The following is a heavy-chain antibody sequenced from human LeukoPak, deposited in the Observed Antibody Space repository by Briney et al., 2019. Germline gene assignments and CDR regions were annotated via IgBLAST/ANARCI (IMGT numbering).Heavy chain of an antibody. CDR1: GFTFSSFS. J-gene: IGHJ4*02. CDR3: ARENYGGNSFDY. Sequence: PGGSLRLSCAASGFTFSSFSMNWVRQAPGKGLEWVSSISSSSSYIYYADSVKGRFTISRDNAKNSLFLQMNSLRAEDTALYYCARENYGGNSFDYWGQGTLVTVSS. V-gene: IGHV3-21*04. D-gene: IGHD4-23*01. CDR2: ISSSSSYI.